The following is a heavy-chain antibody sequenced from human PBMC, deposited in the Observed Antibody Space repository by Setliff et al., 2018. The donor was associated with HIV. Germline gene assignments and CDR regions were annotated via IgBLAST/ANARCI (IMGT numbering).Heavy chain of an antibody. J-gene: IGHJ4*02. CDR3: ARVSRGIFDSWPPCY. D-gene: IGHD3-9*01. V-gene: IGHV1-18*01. CDR2: INAYNGNA. CDR1: GYIFTSYG. Sequence: ASVKVSCKASGYIFTSYGISWVRQAPGQGLEWMGWINAYNGNANYVQDLQGRVTMTTDRSTSTAYMELRSLRSDDTAVYYCARVSRGIFDSWPPCYWGQGTLVTVS.